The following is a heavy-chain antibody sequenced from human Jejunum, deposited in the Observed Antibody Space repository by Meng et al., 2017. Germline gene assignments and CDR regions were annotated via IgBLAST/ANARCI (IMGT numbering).Heavy chain of an antibody. D-gene: IGHD5-24*01. J-gene: IGHJ4*02. Sequence: QGRPEDAGPELVQPSAPLSHTCSVSGDCLTSGSYYWGWIRQPAGRGLEWLGRTHTSGRTNSNPSIMNLVTISLDTSRNQYSLKMYSVTAADTAVFYCARELQKSAYNQYYFDNWGQGTLVTVSS. CDR1: GDCLTSGSYY. CDR2: THTSGRT. V-gene: IGHV4-61*02. CDR3: ARELQKSAYNQYYFDN.